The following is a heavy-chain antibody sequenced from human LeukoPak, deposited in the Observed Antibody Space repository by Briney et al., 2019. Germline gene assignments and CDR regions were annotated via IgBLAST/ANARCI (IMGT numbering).Heavy chain of an antibody. Sequence: ASVKVSCKASGYTFTSYYMRWVRQAPGQGLEWMGIINPSGGSTSYAQKFQGRVTMTRDMSTSTVYMELSSLRSEDTAVYYCAREFGRETGFDYWGQGTLVTVSS. CDR3: AREFGRETGFDY. CDR2: INPSGGST. D-gene: IGHD3-10*01. CDR1: GYTFTSYY. V-gene: IGHV1-46*01. J-gene: IGHJ4*02.